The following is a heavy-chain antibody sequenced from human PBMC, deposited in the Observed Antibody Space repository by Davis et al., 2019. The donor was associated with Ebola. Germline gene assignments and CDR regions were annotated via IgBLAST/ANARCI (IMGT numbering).Heavy chain of an antibody. CDR2: IFYSGYT. D-gene: IGHD3-3*01. CDR1: GASFSDYF. V-gene: IGHV4-59*12. CDR3: ARGKATIFGVVISTSYFDY. J-gene: IGHJ4*02. Sequence: SETLSLSCAVYGASFSDYFWSWTQQPPGKGLAWIGNIFYSGYTNYNPSLKSPVTISVDTSKNQFSLKLSSVTAADTAVYYCARGKATIFGVVISTSYFDYWGQGTLVTVSS.